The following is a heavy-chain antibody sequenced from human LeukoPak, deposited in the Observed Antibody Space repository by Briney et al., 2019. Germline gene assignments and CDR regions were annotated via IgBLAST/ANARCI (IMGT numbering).Heavy chain of an antibody. D-gene: IGHD5-24*01. CDR3: ARRGDGYNLPNDY. CDR1: GYTFTSYY. V-gene: IGHV1-46*01. Sequence: ASVKVSCKVSGYTFTSYYMHWVRQAPGQGLEWMGIINPSGGSTSYAQKFQGRFSMTRDTSTSTVYMELSSLRSEDTAVYYCARRGDGYNLPNDYWGQETLVTVSS. CDR2: INPSGGST. J-gene: IGHJ4*02.